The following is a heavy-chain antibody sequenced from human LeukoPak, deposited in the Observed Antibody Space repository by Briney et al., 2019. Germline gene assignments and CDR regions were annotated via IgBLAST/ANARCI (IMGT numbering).Heavy chain of an antibody. CDR3: ARGTTRYTTTYYFDY. V-gene: IGHV4-59*01. CDR1: GTSISNYY. Sequence: SETLSLTCTVSGTSISNYYWSWIRQPPGKGLEWIGYIYYSGDTNYNPSLKSRVTMSVDTSKNQFSLKLSSLTAADTAVFYCARGTTRYTTTYYFDYWGQGTLVTVS. CDR2: IYYSGDT. D-gene: IGHD2-2*02. J-gene: IGHJ4*02.